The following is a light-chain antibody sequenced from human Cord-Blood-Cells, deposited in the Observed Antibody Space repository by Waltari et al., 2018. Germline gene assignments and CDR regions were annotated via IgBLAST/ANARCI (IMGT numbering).Light chain of an antibody. CDR3: QQYGSSPWT. Sequence: TQSPGTLSLSPGERATLSCRASQSVSSSYLAWYQQKPGQAPRLLIYGASSRATGIPDRFRGSGSGTDFTLTISRLEPEDFAVYYCQQYGSSPWTFGQGTKVEIK. V-gene: IGKV3-20*01. CDR2: GAS. J-gene: IGKJ1*01. CDR1: QSVSSSY.